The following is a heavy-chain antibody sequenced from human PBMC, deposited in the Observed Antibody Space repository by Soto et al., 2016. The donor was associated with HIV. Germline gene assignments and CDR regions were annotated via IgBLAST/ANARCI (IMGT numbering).Heavy chain of an antibody. Sequence: EVQLMESGGGLVQVGGSLRLSCAASGFTFSNYWMHWVRQVPGKGLVWVSRINSDGSSANYADSIKGRFTISRDNAKNTLYLQMNSLRAEDTAVYYCARDWGDFDWLYYPQSGPFDYWGQGTPVTASS. D-gene: IGHD3-9*01. J-gene: IGHJ4*02. CDR2: INSDGSSA. CDR3: ARDWGDFDWLYYPQSGPFDY. V-gene: IGHV3-74*01. CDR1: GFTFSNYW.